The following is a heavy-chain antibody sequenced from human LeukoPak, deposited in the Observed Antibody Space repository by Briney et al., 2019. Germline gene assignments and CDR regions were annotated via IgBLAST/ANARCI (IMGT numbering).Heavy chain of an antibody. D-gene: IGHD5-24*01. CDR2: ISGSGGST. J-gene: IGHJ4*02. CDR1: GFTFSSYA. Sequence: GGSLRLSCAASGFTFSSYAMSWVRQAPGKGLEWVSAISGSGGSTYYADSVKGRFTISRDNSKNTLYLQMNSLRAEDTAVYCCAKDREMATIPYYFDYWGQGTLVTVSS. CDR3: AKDREMATIPYYFDY. V-gene: IGHV3-23*01.